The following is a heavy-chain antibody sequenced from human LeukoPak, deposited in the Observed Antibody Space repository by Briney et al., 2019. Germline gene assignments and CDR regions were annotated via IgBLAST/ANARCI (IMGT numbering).Heavy chain of an antibody. V-gene: IGHV3-30*02. Sequence: GGSLRLSCAAYGFTFRTYGMHLVRQAPGKGLEWVAYIRSDGKYKPYADSVKGRFTIARDNSKNTMYLQMNSLRAEDTAVYYCAKGFSGYCTNGVCYAFDYWGQGTLVTVSS. D-gene: IGHD2-8*01. CDR3: AKGFSGYCTNGVCYAFDY. CDR2: IRSDGKYK. CDR1: GFTFRTYG. J-gene: IGHJ4*02.